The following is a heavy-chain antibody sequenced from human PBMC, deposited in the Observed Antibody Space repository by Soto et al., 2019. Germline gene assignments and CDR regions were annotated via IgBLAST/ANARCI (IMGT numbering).Heavy chain of an antibody. CDR3: ARVVRDCSSTSCFYYYYGMDV. V-gene: IGHV1-69*01. CDR2: IIPIFGTA. J-gene: IGHJ6*02. D-gene: IGHD2-2*01. Sequence: QVQLVQSGAEVKKPGSSVKVSCKASGGTFSSYAISWVRQAPGQGLEWMGGIIPIFGTANYAQKFQGRVTITADESTRTAYMELSSLRSEDTAVYYCARVVRDCSSTSCFYYYYGMDVWGQGTTVTVSS. CDR1: GGTFSSYA.